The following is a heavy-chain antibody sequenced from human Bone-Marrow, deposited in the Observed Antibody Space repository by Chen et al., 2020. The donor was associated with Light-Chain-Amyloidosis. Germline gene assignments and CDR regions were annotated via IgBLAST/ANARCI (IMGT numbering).Heavy chain of an antibody. CDR1: GYTFINYY. J-gene: IGHJ4*02. V-gene: IGHV1-46*01. Sequence: QVNLVQSGAEAKKPGASMKISCKASGYTFINYYIHWVRQAPGQGLEWMGAINPNDGNTTYVKKFQGRVSMTRDTSSDTVYMDVTRLTSDDTAMYFCTRTDSNYIFDYWGQGTLVTVSA. CDR2: INPNDGNT. D-gene: IGHD4-4*01. CDR3: TRTDSNYIFDY.